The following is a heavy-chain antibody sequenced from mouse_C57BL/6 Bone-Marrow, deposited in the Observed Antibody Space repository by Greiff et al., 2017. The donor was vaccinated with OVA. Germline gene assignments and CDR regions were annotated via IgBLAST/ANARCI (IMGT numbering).Heavy chain of an antibody. D-gene: IGHD2-4*01. J-gene: IGHJ3*01. CDR1: GYSFTGYY. Sequence: EVQLQQSGPELVKPGASVKISCKASGYSFTGYYMNWVKQSPEKSLEWIGEINPSTGGTTYNQKFKAKATLTVDKSSSTAYMQLKSLTSEESEVYYSAKSPNYDYSWLAYWGQGTLVTVSA. V-gene: IGHV1-42*01. CDR2: INPSTGGT. CDR3: AKSPNYDYSWLAY.